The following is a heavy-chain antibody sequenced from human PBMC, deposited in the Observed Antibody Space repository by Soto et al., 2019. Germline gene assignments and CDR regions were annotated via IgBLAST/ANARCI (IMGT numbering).Heavy chain of an antibody. CDR3: ARDSYFDILTGYSRNAFDI. J-gene: IGHJ3*02. V-gene: IGHV1-2*02. Sequence: RASVKVSCKASGYTFTGYYMHWVRQAPGQGLEWMGWINPNIGGTNYAQKFHGRVTMTRDTSTTTAYMELTRLTSDDTAVYYCARDSYFDILTGYSRNAFDIWGQGTMVTVSS. CDR1: GYTFTGYY. D-gene: IGHD3-9*01. CDR2: INPNIGGT.